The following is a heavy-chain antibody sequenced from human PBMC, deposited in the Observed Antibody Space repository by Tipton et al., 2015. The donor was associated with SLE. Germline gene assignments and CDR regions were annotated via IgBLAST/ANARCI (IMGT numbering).Heavy chain of an antibody. Sequence: TLSLTCTVSGGSISSYYWSWIRQPPGKGLEWIGYIYYSGSTNYNPSLKSRVTISVDTSKNQFSLKLSSVTAADTAVYYCARHRATVGDAFDIWGQGTMVTVSS. V-gene: IGHV4-59*08. J-gene: IGHJ3*02. CDR1: GGSISSYY. CDR3: ARHRATVGDAFDI. CDR2: IYYSGST. D-gene: IGHD1-26*01.